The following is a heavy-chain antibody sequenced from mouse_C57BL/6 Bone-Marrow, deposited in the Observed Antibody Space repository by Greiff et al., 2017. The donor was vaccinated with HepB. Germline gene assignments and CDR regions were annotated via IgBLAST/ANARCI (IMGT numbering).Heavy chain of an antibody. J-gene: IGHJ1*03. CDR3: ARKGGYDYDVWWYFDV. D-gene: IGHD2-4*01. CDR2: IWTGGGT. CDR1: GFSLTSYA. Sequence: VMLVESGPGLVAPSQSLSITCTVSGFSLTSYAISWVRQPPGKGLEWLGVIWTGGGTNYNSALKSRLSISKDNSKSQVFLKMNSLQTDDTARYYCARKGGYDYDVWWYFDVWGTGTTVTVSS. V-gene: IGHV2-9-1*01.